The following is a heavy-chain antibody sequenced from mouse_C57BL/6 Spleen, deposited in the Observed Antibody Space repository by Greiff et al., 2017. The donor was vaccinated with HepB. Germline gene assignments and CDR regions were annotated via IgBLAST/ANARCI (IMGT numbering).Heavy chain of an antibody. Sequence: QVQLQQSGAELVRPGASVTLSCKASGYTFTDYEMHWVKQTPVHGLEWIGAIDPETGGTAYNQKFKGKSILTADKSSSTAYMKLRSLTSEDSAVYYCTRSHQRNYFDYWGQGTTLTVSS. J-gene: IGHJ2*01. CDR3: TRSHQRNYFDY. CDR2: IDPETGGT. CDR1: GYTFTDYE. V-gene: IGHV1-15*01.